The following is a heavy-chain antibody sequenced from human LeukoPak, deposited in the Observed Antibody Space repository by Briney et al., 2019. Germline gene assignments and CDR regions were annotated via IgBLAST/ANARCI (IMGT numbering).Heavy chain of an antibody. CDR1: GLTFSSYW. J-gene: IGHJ6*03. CDR3: AKDDTGDDYYYMDV. Sequence: GGSLRLSCAASGLTFSSYWMGWVRQAPGKWLEWVANIKQDGSEKYYVDSVKGRFTISRDNAKNTLYLQMNSLRAEDTAVDYCAKDDTGDDYYYMDVWGKGTTVTISS. V-gene: IGHV3-7*01. CDR2: IKQDGSEK.